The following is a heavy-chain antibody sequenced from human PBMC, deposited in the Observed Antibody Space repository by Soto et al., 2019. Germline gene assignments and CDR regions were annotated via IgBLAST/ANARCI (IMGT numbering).Heavy chain of an antibody. V-gene: IGHV3-23*04. CDR2: ISGNGGST. Sequence: VQLVESGGGVVQPGRSLRLSCAASGIIFNNYAMNWVRQAPGKGLEWVSAISGNGGSTYYADSVKGRFTISRDKSKNTLYLQMNTLRAEDTAVYYCAKEDGPIAAAGPFDYWGQGTLVTVSS. J-gene: IGHJ4*02. CDR1: GIIFNNYA. CDR3: AKEDGPIAAAGPFDY. D-gene: IGHD6-25*01.